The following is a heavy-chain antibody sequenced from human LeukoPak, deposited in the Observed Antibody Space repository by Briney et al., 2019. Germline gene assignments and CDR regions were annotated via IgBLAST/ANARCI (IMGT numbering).Heavy chain of an antibody. CDR3: AKDIGVGANADAFDI. D-gene: IGHD1-26*01. CDR2: ISWDGGGT. CDR1: GFTFDDYT. V-gene: IGHV3-43*01. J-gene: IGHJ3*02. Sequence: GGSLRLSCAASGFTFDDYTMHWVRQAPGKGLEWVSLISWDGGGTYYADSVKGRFTISRDNSKNSLYLQMNSLRTEDTALYYCAKDIGVGANADAFDIWGQGTMVTVSS.